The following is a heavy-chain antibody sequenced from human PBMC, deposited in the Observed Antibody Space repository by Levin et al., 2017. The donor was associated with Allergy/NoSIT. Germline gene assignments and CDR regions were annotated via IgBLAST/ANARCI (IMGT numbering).Heavy chain of an antibody. Sequence: SVKVSCKASGGTFSSYAISWVRQAPGQGLEWMGGIIPIFGTANYAQKFQGRVTITADESTSTAYMELSSLRSEDTAVYYCASTPAAMTGAFDIWGQGTMVTVSS. J-gene: IGHJ3*02. CDR3: ASTPAAMTGAFDI. CDR1: GGTFSSYA. CDR2: IIPIFGTA. D-gene: IGHD2-2*01. V-gene: IGHV1-69*13.